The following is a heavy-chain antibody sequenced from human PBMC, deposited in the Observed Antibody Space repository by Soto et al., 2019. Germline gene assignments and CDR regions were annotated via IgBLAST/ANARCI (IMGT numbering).Heavy chain of an antibody. V-gene: IGHV1-8*01. CDR2: MSPNSGNT. Sequence: QVQLVQSGAEVRKPGASVKVSCKASGYPFTSYDINWVRQATGQGLEYLGWMSPNSGNTGYVQKFQGRVTMTWDTTITTAYMELSSLRSEDTAVYFCARGVKYGAYSRWFDPWGQGTLVTVSS. J-gene: IGHJ5*02. CDR1: GYPFTSYD. CDR3: ARGVKYGAYSRWFDP. D-gene: IGHD4-17*01.